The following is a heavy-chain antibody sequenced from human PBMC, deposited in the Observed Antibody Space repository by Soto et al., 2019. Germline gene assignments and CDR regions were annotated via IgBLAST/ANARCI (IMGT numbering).Heavy chain of an antibody. CDR1: GGTFSSYA. V-gene: IGHV1-69*12. D-gene: IGHD6-13*01. Sequence: QVQLVQSGAEVKKPGSSVKVSCKASGGTFSSYAISWVRQAPGQGLEWMGGINTIFGTANYAQKFQGRGTITADESTSTDYMELSSLRSEDTAVYYCARTAAGTYYHDGMDAWGQGTTVTVSS. J-gene: IGHJ6*02. CDR3: ARTAAGTYYHDGMDA. CDR2: INTIFGTA.